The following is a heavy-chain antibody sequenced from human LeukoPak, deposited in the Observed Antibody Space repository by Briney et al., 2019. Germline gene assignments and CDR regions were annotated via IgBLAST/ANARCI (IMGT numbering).Heavy chain of an antibody. CDR2: ISSSSSYI. CDR3: ARGRPNLWFGELSPEDYYYYYYMDV. CDR1: GFTFSSYS. V-gene: IGHV3-21*01. D-gene: IGHD3-10*01. Sequence: GGSLRLSCAASGFTFSSYSMNWVRQAPGKGLEWVSSISSSSSYIYYADSVKGRFTISRDNAKNSLYLQMNSLRAEDTAVYYCARGRPNLWFGELSPEDYYYYYYMDVWGKGTTVTVSS. J-gene: IGHJ6*03.